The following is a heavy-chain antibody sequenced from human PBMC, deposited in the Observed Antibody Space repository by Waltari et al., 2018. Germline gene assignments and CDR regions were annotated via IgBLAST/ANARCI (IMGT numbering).Heavy chain of an antibody. CDR2: IHTSGSP. CDR1: GASINSGHFY. V-gene: IGHV4-30-4*08. Sequence: QVQLQESGPRLVRPTQTLSLTCSVSGASINSGHFYWTWIRQPPGKGLEWIGHIHTSGSPHYNPSLKSRLSIPADTSRNQISLRLTSVTAADTAVYYCARAGQLSADALDLWGQGTVVSVSS. J-gene: IGHJ3*01. D-gene: IGHD1-1*01. CDR3: ARAGQLSADALDL.